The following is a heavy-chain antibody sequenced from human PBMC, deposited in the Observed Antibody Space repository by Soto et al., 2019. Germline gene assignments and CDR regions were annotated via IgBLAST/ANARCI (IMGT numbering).Heavy chain of an antibody. D-gene: IGHD6-19*01. V-gene: IGHV3-15*01. CDR3: TTASQWLPPYS. CDR1: GFTFTKAW. Sequence: PGGSLRLSCAASGFTFTKAWMTSVRQTPGKGLEWVGRIKSRADGGTTDYAASVKDRFIISRDDSNDTLYLHMNRLKTDDTAVYYCTTASQWLPPYSWGQGALVTVSS. J-gene: IGHJ4*02. CDR2: IKSRADGGTT.